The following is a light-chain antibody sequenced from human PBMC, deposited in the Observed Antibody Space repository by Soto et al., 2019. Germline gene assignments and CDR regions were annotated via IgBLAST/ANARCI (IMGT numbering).Light chain of an antibody. CDR2: GAS. CDR1: QSVSSSY. CDR3: QQYGSPAT. V-gene: IGKV3-20*01. J-gene: IGKJ1*01. Sequence: EILLTQSPGTLSLSPGERATLSCRASQSVSSSYLAWYQQKPGQAPRLLIYGASSRATGIPDRFSGSGSGTDFTLTISRLEPEDFAVYYCQQYGSPATFGQGTKVDIK.